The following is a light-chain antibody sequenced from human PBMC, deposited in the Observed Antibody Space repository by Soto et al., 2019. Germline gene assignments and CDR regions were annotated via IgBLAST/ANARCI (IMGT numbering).Light chain of an antibody. CDR3: QQRSNWPPFT. CDR1: QSVSSN. Sequence: EIVLTQSPATLSLSPGERATLSCRASQSVSSNLAWYQQKPGQAPSLLIYGAFTRATGIPARFSGSGSGTDFTLTISSLEPEDFAVYYCQQRSNWPPFTFGQGTRLEIK. CDR2: GAF. J-gene: IGKJ5*01. V-gene: IGKV3-11*01.